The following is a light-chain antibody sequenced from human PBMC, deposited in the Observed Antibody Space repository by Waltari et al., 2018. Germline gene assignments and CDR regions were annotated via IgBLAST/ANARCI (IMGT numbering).Light chain of an antibody. CDR2: GND. V-gene: IGLV1-44*01. Sequence: QSALTQPPSVSGTPGQRVTIPCSGSYSNIGRRAVTWYQQLPGTAPKLLIYGNDHRPSGVPDRFSGSKSGTSASLAISGLQSEDEADYYCATWDDSLNWVFGGGTKLTVL. CDR1: YSNIGRRA. CDR3: ATWDDSLNWV. J-gene: IGLJ3*02.